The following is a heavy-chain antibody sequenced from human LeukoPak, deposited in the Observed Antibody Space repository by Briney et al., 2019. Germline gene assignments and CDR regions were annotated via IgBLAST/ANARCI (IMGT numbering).Heavy chain of an antibody. J-gene: IGHJ4*02. Sequence: PGGSLRLSCAASGFTFSSYWMSWVRQAPGKGLEWVANIKQDGSEKYYVDSVKGRFTISRDNAKNSLYLQMNSLRAEDTAVYYCATLAQPKAAAGALGYWGQGTLVTVSS. CDR3: ATLAQPKAAAGALGY. CDR1: GFTFSSYW. CDR2: IKQDGSEK. D-gene: IGHD6-13*01. V-gene: IGHV3-7*03.